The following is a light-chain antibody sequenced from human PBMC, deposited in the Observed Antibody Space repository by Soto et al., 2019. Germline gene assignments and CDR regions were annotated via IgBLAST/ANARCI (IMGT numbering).Light chain of an antibody. V-gene: IGKV3-20*01. CDR1: QSVSSSY. Sequence: EIVLTQSPGTLSLSPGERATLSCRASQSVSSSYLAWYQQKPGQAPRLLIYGASSRATGIPDRFSGSGSGTDFTLTISRLEPEYFAVYYCPQYGSSVTLGQGTRLEIK. CDR3: PQYGSSVT. CDR2: GAS. J-gene: IGKJ5*01.